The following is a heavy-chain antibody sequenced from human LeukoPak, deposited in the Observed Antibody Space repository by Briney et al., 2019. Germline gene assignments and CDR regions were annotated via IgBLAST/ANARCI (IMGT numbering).Heavy chain of an antibody. D-gene: IGHD5-18*01. CDR1: GGSISSYY. Sequence: SETLSLTCTVSGGSISSYYWSWIRQPPGKGLEWIGYIYYSGSTNYNPSLKSRVTISVDTSKNQFSLKLSSVTAADTAVYYCARKAYSYALAHAFDIWGQGTMVTDSS. CDR2: IYYSGST. CDR3: ARKAYSYALAHAFDI. J-gene: IGHJ3*02. V-gene: IGHV4-59*01.